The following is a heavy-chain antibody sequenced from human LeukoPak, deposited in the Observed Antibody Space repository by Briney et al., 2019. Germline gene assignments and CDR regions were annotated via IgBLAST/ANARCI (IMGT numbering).Heavy chain of an antibody. CDR2: INHSGST. D-gene: IGHD3-22*01. CDR3: AREKTYYDSIGNYYGGVFDY. V-gene: IGHV4-34*01. Sequence: PSETLSLTCAVYGGSFSGYYWSWIRQAPRKGLDWIGEINHSGSTNYNPSLKSRVTISLDTSKNQFSLKLTSVTAADTAVYYCAREKTYYDSIGNYYGGVFDYWGQGTLVTVSS. CDR1: GGSFSGYY. J-gene: IGHJ4*02.